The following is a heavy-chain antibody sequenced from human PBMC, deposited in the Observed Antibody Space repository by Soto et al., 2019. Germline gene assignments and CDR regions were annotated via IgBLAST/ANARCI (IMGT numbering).Heavy chain of an antibody. CDR3: ARGQVKTNVLRFLEWFPKFDP. D-gene: IGHD3-3*01. CDR2: FSDSGST. CDR1: GESFSGNY. J-gene: IGHJ5*02. Sequence: SETLSLTCAVYGESFSGNYWSWIRQPPGKGLEWIGEFSDSGSTNYNPSLKSRVTISVDTSKNQFSLKLSSVTAADTAVYYCARGQVKTNVLRFLEWFPKFDPWGQGTLVTVSS. V-gene: IGHV4-34*01.